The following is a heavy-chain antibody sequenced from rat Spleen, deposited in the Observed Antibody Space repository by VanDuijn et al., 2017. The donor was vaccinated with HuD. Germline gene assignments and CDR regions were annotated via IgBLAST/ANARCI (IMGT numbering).Heavy chain of an antibody. V-gene: IGHV5-7*01. J-gene: IGHJ2*01. CDR1: GFTFSDYY. CDR2: ISSDGRRN. CDR3: AREAFGVDY. Sequence: EVQLVGSGGGLVQPGRSLKLSCPASGFTFSDYYMAWVRQAPTKGLEWVATISSDGRRNYYRDSVKGRFTISRDNAKSTLYLQMDSLRSEDTATYYCAREAFGVDYWGQGVMVTVSS. D-gene: IGHD4-3*01.